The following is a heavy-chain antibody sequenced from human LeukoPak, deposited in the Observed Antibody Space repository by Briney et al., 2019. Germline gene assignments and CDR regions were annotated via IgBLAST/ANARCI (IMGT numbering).Heavy chain of an antibody. CDR3: AMESRIAVAAIDY. Sequence: PGRSLRLSCAASGITFDKYAMNWVRQAPGKGLEWVSNINWNTGVIVYADSVKGRFTVSRDNAKTSLFLQMNSLRAEDTALYYCAMESRIAVAAIDYWGQGTLVTVSS. CDR1: GITFDKYA. D-gene: IGHD6-19*01. V-gene: IGHV3-9*01. J-gene: IGHJ4*02. CDR2: INWNTGVI.